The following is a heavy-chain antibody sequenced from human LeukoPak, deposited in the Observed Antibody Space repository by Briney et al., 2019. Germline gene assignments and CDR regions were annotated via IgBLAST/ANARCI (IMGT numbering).Heavy chain of an antibody. V-gene: IGHV3-21*01. J-gene: IGHJ4*02. CDR3: ARDPYGDYPQLVFDY. CDR2: ISSSSSCI. CDR1: GFTFSSYS. D-gene: IGHD4-17*01. Sequence: GGSLRLSCAASGFTFSSYSMNWVRQAPGKGLEWVSSISSSSSCIYYADSVKGRFTISRDNAKNSLYLQMNSLRAEDTAVYYCARDPYGDYPQLVFDYWGQGTLVTVSS.